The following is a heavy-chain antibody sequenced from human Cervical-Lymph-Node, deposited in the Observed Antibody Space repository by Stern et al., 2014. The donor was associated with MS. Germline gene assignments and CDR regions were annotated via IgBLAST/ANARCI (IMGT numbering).Heavy chain of an antibody. CDR2: ISSSSSYI. V-gene: IGHV3-21*01. CDR3: ARAPGRYCSGGSCYLGI. Sequence: EMQLVESGGGLVKPGGSLRLSCAASGFTFSSYSMNWVRQAPGKGLEWVSSISSSSSYIYYADSVKGRFTISRDNAKNSLYLQMNSLRAEDTAVYYCARAPGRYCSGGSCYLGIWGQGTMVTVSS. D-gene: IGHD2-15*01. CDR1: GFTFSSYS. J-gene: IGHJ3*02.